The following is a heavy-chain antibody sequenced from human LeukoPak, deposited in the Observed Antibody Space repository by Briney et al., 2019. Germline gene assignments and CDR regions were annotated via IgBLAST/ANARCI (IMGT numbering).Heavy chain of an antibody. V-gene: IGHV3-21*05. D-gene: IGHD3-10*01. CDR2: ISSSSSYI. Sequence: GGSLRLSCAASGFTFSSYSMNWVRQAPGKGLEWVSYISSSSSYIYYADSVKGRFTISRDNAKNSLYLQMNSLRAEDTAVYYCARDSKTYGSGSYYGYWGQGTLVTVSS. J-gene: IGHJ4*02. CDR1: GFTFSSYS. CDR3: ARDSKTYGSGSYYGY.